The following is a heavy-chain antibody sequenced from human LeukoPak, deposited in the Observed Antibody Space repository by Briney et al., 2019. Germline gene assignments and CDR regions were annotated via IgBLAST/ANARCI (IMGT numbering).Heavy chain of an antibody. Sequence: ASVKVSCKASGYTFTGYYMHWVRQAPGQGLEWMGWINPNSGGTNYAQKFQGRVTMTRDTSISTAYMELSRLRSEDTAVYYCARLGLQLGYAFDIWGQGTMVTVSS. CDR3: ARLGLQLGYAFDI. V-gene: IGHV1-2*02. CDR2: INPNSGGT. J-gene: IGHJ3*02. CDR1: GYTFTGYY. D-gene: IGHD5-18*01.